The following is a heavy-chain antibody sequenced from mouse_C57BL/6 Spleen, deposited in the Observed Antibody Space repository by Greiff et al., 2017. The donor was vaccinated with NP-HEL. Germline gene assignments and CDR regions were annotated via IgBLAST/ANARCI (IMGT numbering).Heavy chain of an antibody. CDR1: GFSLTSYG. D-gene: IGHD1-1*01. CDR3: ARKGDGVYAMDY. CDR2: IWSGGST. V-gene: IGHV2-2*01. Sequence: QVQLQQSGPGLVQPSQSLSITCTVSGFSLTSYGVHWVRQSPGKGLEWLGVIWSGGSTDYNAAFISRLSISKDNSKSQVFFKMNSLQADDTAIYYCARKGDGVYAMDYWGQGTSVTVAS. J-gene: IGHJ4*01.